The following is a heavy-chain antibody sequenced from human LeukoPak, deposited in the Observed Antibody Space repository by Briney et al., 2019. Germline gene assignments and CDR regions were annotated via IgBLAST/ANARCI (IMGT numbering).Heavy chain of an antibody. J-gene: IGHJ6*03. Sequence: SETLSLTCTVSGGSISSSSYYWGWIRQPPGKGLEWIGSIYYSGSTNYNPSLKSRVTISVDTSKNQFSLKLSSVTAADTAVYYCARDSGDGDYTPDMDLWGKGTTVTVSS. CDR2: IYYSGST. CDR1: GGSISSSSYY. CDR3: ARDSGDGDYTPDMDL. D-gene: IGHD2-21*02. V-gene: IGHV4-39*07.